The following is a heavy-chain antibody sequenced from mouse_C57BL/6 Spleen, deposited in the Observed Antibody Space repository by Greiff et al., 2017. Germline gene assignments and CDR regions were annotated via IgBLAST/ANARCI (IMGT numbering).Heavy chain of an antibody. CDR3: ARGYDGYYDYFDY. Sequence: EVQLQQSGPGLVKPSQSLSLTCSVTGYSITSGYYWNWIRQFPGNKLEWMGYISYDGSNNYKPSLKNRISITRDTSKNQFFLKLNSVTTEDTATYYCARGYDGYYDYFDYWGQGTTLTVSS. D-gene: IGHD2-3*01. CDR1: GYSITSGYY. V-gene: IGHV3-6*01. J-gene: IGHJ2*01. CDR2: ISYDGSN.